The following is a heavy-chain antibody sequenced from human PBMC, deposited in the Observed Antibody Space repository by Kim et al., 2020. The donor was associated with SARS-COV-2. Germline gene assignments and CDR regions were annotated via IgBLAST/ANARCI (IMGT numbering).Heavy chain of an antibody. D-gene: IGHD2-15*01. CDR1: GGTFSSYA. CDR2: IIPIFGTA. CDR3: ARGYCSGGSCHNWFDP. Sequence: SVKVSCKASGGTFSSYAISWVRQAPGQGLEWMGGIIPIFGTATYAQKFQGRVTITADESTSTAYREMSSLRSEDTAVYYCARGYCSGGSCHNWFDPWGQGTLVTVSS. J-gene: IGHJ5*02. V-gene: IGHV1-69*13.